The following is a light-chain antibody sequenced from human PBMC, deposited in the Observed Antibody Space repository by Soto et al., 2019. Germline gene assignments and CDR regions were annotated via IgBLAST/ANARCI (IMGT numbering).Light chain of an antibody. J-gene: IGKJ1*01. V-gene: IGKV1-5*03. CDR1: QSISSW. Sequence: DIQMTQSHSTLSASVGDRDTITCRASQSISSWLAWYQQKPGKAPTLLIYKASSLESGVPSRFSGSGSGTEVALTISSLEPDDFATYYCQQYNSYAWTCGQGTRLEIQ. CDR2: KAS. CDR3: QQYNSYAWT.